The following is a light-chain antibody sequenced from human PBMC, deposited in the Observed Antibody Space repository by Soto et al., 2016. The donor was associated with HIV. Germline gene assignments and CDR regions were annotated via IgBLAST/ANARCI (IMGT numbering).Light chain of an antibody. CDR2: EDS. J-gene: IGLJ2*01. CDR3: QVWDSSSDHPV. V-gene: IGLV3-21*03. Sequence: SYVVTQPPSVSVAPGKTARITCGGNNIGSESVHWYQQRPGQAPVLVVYEDSDRPSGIPERFSGSNSGNTATLTISRVEAGDEADYYCQVWDSSSDHPVFGGGTYRDRP. CDR1: NIGSES.